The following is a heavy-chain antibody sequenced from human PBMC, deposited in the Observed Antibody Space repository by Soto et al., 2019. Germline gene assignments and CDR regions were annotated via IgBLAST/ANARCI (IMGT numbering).Heavy chain of an antibody. V-gene: IGHV4-59*01. J-gene: IGHJ6*02. D-gene: IGHD1-7*01. CDR1: GGSISSYY. CDR3: AREGLTGTIGLYYYYGMDV. CDR2: IYYSGST. Sequence: QVQLQESGPGLVKPSETLSLTCTVSGGSISSYYWSWIRQPPGKGLEWIGYIYYSGSTNYNPSLKRRVTISVVTSKNQFSLKRSSVTAADTAVYYCAREGLTGTIGLYYYYGMDVWGQGTTVTVSS.